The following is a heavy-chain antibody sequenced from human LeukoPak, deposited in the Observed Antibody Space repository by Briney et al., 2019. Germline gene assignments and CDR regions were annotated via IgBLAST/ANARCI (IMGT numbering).Heavy chain of an antibody. CDR3: VRDRGAYYYDTGY. J-gene: IGHJ4*02. V-gene: IGHV3-66*01. D-gene: IGHD3-22*01. CDR1: EFSVSGNY. Sequence: PGGSLRLSCAASEFSVSGNYMTWVRQAPGKGLEWVSVIYSGGSTYYADSVKGRFTISRDNSKNTLYLQMNSLRAEDTAVYYCVRDRGAYYYDTGYWGQGILVTVSS. CDR2: IYSGGST.